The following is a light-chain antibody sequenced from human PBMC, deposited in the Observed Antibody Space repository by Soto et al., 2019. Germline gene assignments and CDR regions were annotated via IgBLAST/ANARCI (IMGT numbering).Light chain of an antibody. CDR2: GAS. J-gene: IGKJ1*01. CDR3: QQYHNRWT. Sequence: EIVMTQSPATLSVSQGERAILSCRASQSVRTNLAWYQQKPGQAPRLFIYGASTRATGVPARFSGSWSGTEFTLAISSLQSEDFAIYFCQQYHNRWTFGQGTQVEGK. V-gene: IGKV3-15*01. CDR1: QSVRTN.